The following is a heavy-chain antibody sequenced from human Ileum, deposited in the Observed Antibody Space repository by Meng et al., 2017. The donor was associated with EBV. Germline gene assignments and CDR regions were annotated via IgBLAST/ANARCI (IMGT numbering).Heavy chain of an antibody. CDR2: IYYSGTT. CDR1: GVSIDRSSDN. CDR3: ARGYSSGWYYFDS. D-gene: IGHD6-19*01. V-gene: IGHV4-39*01. Sequence: QPQLRESGPGLVKPSETLSLTCTVSGVSIDRSSDNWGWIRQSPGKGLEWMGNIYYSGTTYYNPSLKNRVTISVDTSKNQFSLKLSSVTAADTAVYYCARGYSSGWYYFDSWGQGTLVTVSS. J-gene: IGHJ4*02.